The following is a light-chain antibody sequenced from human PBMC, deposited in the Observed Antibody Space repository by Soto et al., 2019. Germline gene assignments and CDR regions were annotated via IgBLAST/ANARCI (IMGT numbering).Light chain of an antibody. Sequence: QSVLTQPPSVSAAPGQKVTISCSGSGSNIGNNYVSWYQQLPGTAPKLLIYDNSKRPSGIPDRFSGSKSGTSATLGITGLQTGDEADYYCGTWDGSLSEVVFGGGTQLTVL. V-gene: IGLV1-51*01. J-gene: IGLJ2*01. CDR2: DNS. CDR3: GTWDGSLSEVV. CDR1: GSNIGNNY.